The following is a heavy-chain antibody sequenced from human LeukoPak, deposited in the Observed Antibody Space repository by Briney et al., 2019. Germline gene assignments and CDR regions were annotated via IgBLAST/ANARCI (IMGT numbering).Heavy chain of an antibody. CDR3: ARLAGIYFDY. J-gene: IGHJ4*02. Sequence: SETLSLTCTVSGGSISSYNWSWIRQPPGKGLEWIGYIYTSGSTNYNPSLKSRVTISVDTSKNQFSLKLSSVTAADTAVYYCARLAGIYFDYWGQGTLVTVSS. CDR1: GGSISSYN. V-gene: IGHV4-4*09. CDR2: IYTSGST. D-gene: IGHD6-19*01.